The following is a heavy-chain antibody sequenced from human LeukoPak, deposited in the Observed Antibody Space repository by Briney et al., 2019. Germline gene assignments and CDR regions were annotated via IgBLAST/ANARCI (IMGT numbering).Heavy chain of an antibody. V-gene: IGHV3-33*01. CDR3: ARNQWVVAATMDY. CDR2: IWYDGSNK. D-gene: IGHD2-15*01. CDR1: GFTFSSYG. J-gene: IGHJ4*02. Sequence: PGRSLRLSCAASGFTFSSYGMHWVRQAPGKGLEWVAVIWYDGSNKYYADSVKGRFTISRDNSKNTLYLQMNSLRAEDTAVYYCARNQWVVAATMDYWGQGTLVTVSS.